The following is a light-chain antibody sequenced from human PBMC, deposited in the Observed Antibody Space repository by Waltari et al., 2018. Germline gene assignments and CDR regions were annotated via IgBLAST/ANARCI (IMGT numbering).Light chain of an antibody. CDR3: QQYDHWPT. J-gene: IGKJ3*01. Sequence: EVVMTQSPATLSVSLGERATLSCRASQSVGTNLAWFQQKPGQAPRLLIYRASTTATGIPARFSGYGSGTDFTLTISGPQSEDVAVYYCQQYDHWPTFGPGTKVDI. CDR1: QSVGTN. V-gene: IGKV3-15*01. CDR2: RAS.